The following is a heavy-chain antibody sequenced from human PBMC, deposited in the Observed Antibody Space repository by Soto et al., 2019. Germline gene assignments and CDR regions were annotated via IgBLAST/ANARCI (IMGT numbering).Heavy chain of an antibody. V-gene: IGHV4-59*01. CDR2: IYYSGST. CDR3: ARRSEAVAGTPWAFDI. D-gene: IGHD6-19*01. J-gene: IGHJ3*02. CDR1: GGSISSYY. Sequence: SETLSLTCTVSGGSISSYYWSWIRQPPGKGLEWIGYIYYSGSTNYNPSLKSRVTISVDTSKNQFSLKLSSVTAADTAVYYCARRSEAVAGTPWAFDIWGQGTMVTVSS.